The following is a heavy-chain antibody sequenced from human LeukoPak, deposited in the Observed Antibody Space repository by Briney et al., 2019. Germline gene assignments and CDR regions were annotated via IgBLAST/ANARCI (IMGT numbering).Heavy chain of an antibody. D-gene: IGHD3-22*01. J-gene: IGHJ2*01. CDR3: ASPTTYYYDSSGYYYGYFDL. V-gene: IGHV1-69*04. CDR2: IIPILGIA. Sequence: ASVKVSCKASGGTFSSYAISWVRRAPGQGLEWMGRIIPILGIANYAQKFQGRVTITADKSTSTAYMELSSLRSEDTAVYYCASPTTYYYDSSGYYYGYFDLWSRGTLVTVSS. CDR1: GGTFSSYA.